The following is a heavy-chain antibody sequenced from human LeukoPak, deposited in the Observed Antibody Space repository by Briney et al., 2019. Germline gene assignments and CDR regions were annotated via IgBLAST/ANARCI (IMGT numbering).Heavy chain of an antibody. CDR1: AFTFRTYG. V-gene: IGHV3-30*02. J-gene: IGHJ4*02. D-gene: IGHD1-26*01. CDR3: ASTVGIVGATVDY. CDR2: IRYDGSNK. Sequence: GGSLRLSCAASAFTFRTYGMHWVRQAPGKGLEWVAFIRYDGSNKYYADSVKGQFTISRDNSENTLSLQMNSLRAEDTAVYYCASTVGIVGATVDYWGQGTLVTVSS.